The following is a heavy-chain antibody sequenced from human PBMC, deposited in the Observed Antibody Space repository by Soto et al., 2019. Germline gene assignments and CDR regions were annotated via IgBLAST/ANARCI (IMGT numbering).Heavy chain of an antibody. V-gene: IGHV1-18*01. CDR3: ARQNYYSGMDV. Sequence: ASVKVSCKASGYTFTSYFITWVRQAPGQGLEWMGWISAYNGNTNYAQMLQGRVTMTTDTSTATAYMEMRSLRSDDTAVYYCARQNYYSGMDVWGQGTTGTVS. J-gene: IGHJ6*02. CDR2: ISAYNGNT. CDR1: GYTFTSYF.